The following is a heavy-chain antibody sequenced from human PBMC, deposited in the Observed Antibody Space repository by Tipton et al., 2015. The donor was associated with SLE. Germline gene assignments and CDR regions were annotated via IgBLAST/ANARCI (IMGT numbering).Heavy chain of an antibody. Sequence: RSLRLSCAASGFTFDDYAMHWVRQTPGKGLEWVSGISWNSGGVGYADSVKGRFTISRDNAKNSLYLQMNSLRAEDTALYYCAKDSFGVVNNYFDYWGQGTLVTVSS. CDR1: GFTFDDYA. CDR3: AKDSFGVVNNYFDY. D-gene: IGHD3-3*01. J-gene: IGHJ4*02. V-gene: IGHV3-9*01. CDR2: ISWNSGGV.